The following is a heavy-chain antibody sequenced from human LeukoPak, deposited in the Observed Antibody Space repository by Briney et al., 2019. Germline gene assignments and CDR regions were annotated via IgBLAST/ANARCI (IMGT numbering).Heavy chain of an antibody. CDR1: GGSFSDYY. V-gene: IGHV4-34*01. CDR3: ASHYSGGSYRYTGSFDS. Sequence: PSETLSLTCAVYGGSFSDYYWSWIRQPPGKGLEWIGEINHSGTTNYSPSLKSRVSISVDTSKNQFSLKLNSVTAADAAMYYCASHYSGGSYRYTGSFDSWGQGMLVNVSS. J-gene: IGHJ4*02. D-gene: IGHD3-16*02. CDR2: INHSGTT.